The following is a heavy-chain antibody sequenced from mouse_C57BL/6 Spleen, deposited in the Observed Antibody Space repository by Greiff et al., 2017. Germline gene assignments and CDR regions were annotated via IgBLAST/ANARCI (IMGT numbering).Heavy chain of an antibody. CDR3: VRERGYFDV. V-gene: IGHV10-1*01. CDR1: GFSFNTYA. J-gene: IGHJ1*03. Sequence: EVMLVESGGGLVQPKGSLTLSCAASGFSFNTYAMNWVRQAPGKGLEWVARIRSKSNNYATYYADSVKERFTISRDDSESMLYLQMNNLKTEDTAMYYCVRERGYFDVWGTGTPLTVSS. CDR2: IRSKSNNYAT.